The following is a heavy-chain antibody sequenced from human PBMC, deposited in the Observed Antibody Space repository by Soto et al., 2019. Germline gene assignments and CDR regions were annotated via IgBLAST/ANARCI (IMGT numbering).Heavy chain of an antibody. CDR3: ARELGNTTIVVVVIITRRYYYGIDI. D-gene: IGHD3-3*01. CDR1: GFTFSSYG. CDR2: LWHDGSNK. J-gene: IGHJ6*02. Sequence: PGGSLRLSCAASGFTFSSYGMHWDRQAPGQRLEWVAVLWHDGSNKYYEDSVKGRFTISRDNSTTTLYLQMKSLRAEGKVVLYCARELGNTTIVVVVIITRRYYYGIDIYSQGTKVTVSS. V-gene: IGHV3-33*01.